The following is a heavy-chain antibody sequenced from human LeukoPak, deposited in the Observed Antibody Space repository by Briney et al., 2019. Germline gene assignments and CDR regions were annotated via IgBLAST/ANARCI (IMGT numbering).Heavy chain of an antibody. CDR1: GFTFNSYA. J-gene: IGHJ4*02. Sequence: PGGSLRLSCTAAGFTFNSYAMNWVRQAPGKGLEWVSYISSSSSTIYYADSVKGRFTISRDNAKNSLYLQMNSLRAEDTAVYYCATSNYGGNQPFDYWGQGTLVTVSS. CDR2: ISSSSSTI. D-gene: IGHD4-23*01. CDR3: ATSNYGGNQPFDY. V-gene: IGHV3-48*04.